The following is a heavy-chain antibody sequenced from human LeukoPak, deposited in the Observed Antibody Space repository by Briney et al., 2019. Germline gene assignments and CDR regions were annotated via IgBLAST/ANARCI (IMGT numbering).Heavy chain of an antibody. CDR1: GGSISSGDYY. J-gene: IGHJ5*02. CDR2: IYYSGST. CDR3: ARTPLAYCGGDYYQYWFDP. V-gene: IGHV4-61*08. Sequence: SETLSLTCTVSGGSISSGDYYWSWIRQPPGKGLEWIGYIYYSGSTNYNASLKSRVTVSVDTSKNQFSLKLSSVTAADTAVYYCARTPLAYCGGDYYQYWFDPWGQGTLVTVSS. D-gene: IGHD2-21*02.